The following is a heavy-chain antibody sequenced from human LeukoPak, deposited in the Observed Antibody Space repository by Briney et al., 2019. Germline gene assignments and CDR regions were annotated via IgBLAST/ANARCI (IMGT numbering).Heavy chain of an antibody. V-gene: IGHV3-48*03. J-gene: IGHJ4*02. D-gene: IGHD3-22*01. CDR2: ISSSGSTI. CDR1: GFTFSSYE. Sequence: GGSLRLSCAASGFTFSSYEMNWVRQAPGKGLEWVSYISSSGSTIYYADSVKGRFTISRDNSKNTLYLQMNSLRAEDTAVYYCAKDLAQNYYDSSGSGYWGQGTLVTVSS. CDR3: AKDLAQNYYDSSGSGY.